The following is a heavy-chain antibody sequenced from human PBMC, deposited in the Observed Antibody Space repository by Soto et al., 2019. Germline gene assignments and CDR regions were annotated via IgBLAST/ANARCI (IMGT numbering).Heavy chain of an antibody. D-gene: IGHD3-10*01. CDR3: ARGLGYYGSGSYWGLQGWFDP. V-gene: IGHV4-34*01. Sequence: SETLSLTCAVYGWSFSGYYWSWIRQPPGKGLEWIGEINHSGSTNYNPSLKSRVTISVDTSKNQFSLKLSSVTAADTAVYYCARGLGYYGSGSYWGLQGWFDPWGQGTLVPVSS. J-gene: IGHJ5*02. CDR1: GWSFSGYY. CDR2: INHSGST.